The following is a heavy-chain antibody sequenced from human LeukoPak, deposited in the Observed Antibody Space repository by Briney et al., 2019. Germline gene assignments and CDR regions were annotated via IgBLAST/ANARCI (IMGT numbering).Heavy chain of an antibody. CDR1: GYTFTIYY. Sequence: ASVKVSCKPSGYTFTIYYMHWVRPAPGQGLGWMGIINPSGGSTSYAQKFQGRVTMTRDTSTSTVYMELSSLRSEDTAVYYCARDMGYGSGWYPFSSYFDYWGQGTLVTVSS. V-gene: IGHV1-46*01. J-gene: IGHJ4*02. D-gene: IGHD6-19*01. CDR3: ARDMGYGSGWYPFSSYFDY. CDR2: INPSGGST.